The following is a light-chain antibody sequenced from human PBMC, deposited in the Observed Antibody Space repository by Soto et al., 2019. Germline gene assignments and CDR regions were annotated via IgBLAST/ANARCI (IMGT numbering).Light chain of an antibody. V-gene: IGKV3-20*01. CDR1: QSVSSSY. J-gene: IGKJ2*01. CDR2: GAS. CDR3: QQYGSSPRT. Sequence: EIVLTQSPGTLSLXPGERATLSCRASQSVSSSYLAWYQQKPGQAPRLLIYGASSRATGIPDRFSGSXSGTXFTLTISRLEPEDFAVYYCQQYGSSPRTFGQGTKLEIK.